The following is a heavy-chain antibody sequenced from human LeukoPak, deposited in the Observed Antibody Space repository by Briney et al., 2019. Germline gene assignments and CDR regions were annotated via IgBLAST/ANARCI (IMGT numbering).Heavy chain of an antibody. J-gene: IGHJ4*02. CDR3: AKLTGIVVVPAAGFDY. CDR1: GFTFSSYA. CDR2: ISGSGGST. Sequence: PGGSLKLSCAASGFTFSSYAMSWVRQAPGKGLEWVSAISGSGGSTYYADSVKGRFTISRDNSKSTLYLQMNSLRVEDTALYYCAKLTGIVVVPAAGFDYWGQGTLVTVSS. V-gene: IGHV3-23*01. D-gene: IGHD2-2*01.